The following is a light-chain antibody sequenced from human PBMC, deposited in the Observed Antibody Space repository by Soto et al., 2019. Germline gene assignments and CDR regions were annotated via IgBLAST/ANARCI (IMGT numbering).Light chain of an antibody. V-gene: IGKV3-15*01. J-gene: IGKJ4*01. CDR3: QQYNNWPPLT. Sequence: EIVMTQSPATLSMSPGERATLSCRASQSVSSNLAWYQQKPGQTPRLLIYSASTRATGIPARFSGSGSGTEFTLTIGGLQSEDFAVYYCQQYNNWPPLTFSGGTKVEIK. CDR2: SAS. CDR1: QSVSSN.